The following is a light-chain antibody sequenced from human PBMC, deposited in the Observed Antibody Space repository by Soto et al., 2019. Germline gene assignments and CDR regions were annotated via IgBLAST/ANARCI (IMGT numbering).Light chain of an antibody. CDR2: DAS. CDR3: QQYNSWYT. CDR1: QSISSW. J-gene: IGKJ2*01. Sequence: DIQMTQSPSTLSASVGDRVTITCRASQSISSWLAWYQQKPGKAPKLLIYDASSLESGLPSRFSGSGSGTEFTLTISSLQPDDFATYYCQQYNSWYTFGQGTKLEIK. V-gene: IGKV1-5*01.